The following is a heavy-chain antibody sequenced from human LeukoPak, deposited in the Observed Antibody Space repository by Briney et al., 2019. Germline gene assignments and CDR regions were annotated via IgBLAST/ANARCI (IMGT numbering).Heavy chain of an antibody. CDR3: ARARAEIVLLWFGEDVWFDP. J-gene: IGHJ5*02. Sequence: ASVKVSCKASGYTFTSYHMHWVRQAPGQGLEWMGLINLSGGSTTYAQRFQGRVTLTRDTSTSTVYMELSSLRSEDTAVYYCARARAEIVLLWFGEDVWFDPWGQGTLVTVSS. CDR1: GYTFTSYH. CDR2: INLSGGST. D-gene: IGHD3-10*01. V-gene: IGHV1-46*01.